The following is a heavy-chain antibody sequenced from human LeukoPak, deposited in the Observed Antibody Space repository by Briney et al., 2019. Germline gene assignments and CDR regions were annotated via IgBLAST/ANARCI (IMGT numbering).Heavy chain of an antibody. D-gene: IGHD2-15*01. Sequence: GGSLRLSSAASGFTFSSYAMSWVRQAPGKGLEWVSAISGSGGSTYYADSVKGRFTISRDNSKNTLYLQMNSLRAEDTAVYYCAKDVESDIVVVVAAAFDIWGQGTMVTVSS. J-gene: IGHJ3*02. V-gene: IGHV3-23*01. CDR1: GFTFSSYA. CDR2: ISGSGGST. CDR3: AKDVESDIVVVVAAAFDI.